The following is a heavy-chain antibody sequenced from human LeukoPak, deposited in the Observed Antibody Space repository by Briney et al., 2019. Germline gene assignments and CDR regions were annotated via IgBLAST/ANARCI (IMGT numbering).Heavy chain of an antibody. V-gene: IGHV3-48*04. CDR2: IGSNISAM. Sequence: QPGRALRLSCAASGFTFSSYGMHWVRQAPGKGLEWVSYIGSNISAMYYADSARGRFTISRDNAKSSLYLQMNSLRAEDTAVYYCARSFYYYDSDYWDQGTLVTVSS. CDR3: ARSFYYYDSDY. D-gene: IGHD3-22*01. CDR1: GFTFSSYG. J-gene: IGHJ4*02.